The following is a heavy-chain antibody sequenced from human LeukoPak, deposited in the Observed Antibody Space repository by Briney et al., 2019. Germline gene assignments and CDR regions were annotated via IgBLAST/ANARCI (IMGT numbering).Heavy chain of an antibody. Sequence: SETLPLTCTVSGDSISNTYWSWIRQPAGKGLEWIGRIYISGSTDYNPSLKSRVTISVDTSKNQFSLKLSSVTAADTAVYYCARVNLRNWFDPWGQGALVTVSS. CDR3: ARVNLRNWFDP. D-gene: IGHD1-14*01. CDR2: IYISGST. CDR1: GDSISNTY. J-gene: IGHJ5*02. V-gene: IGHV4-4*07.